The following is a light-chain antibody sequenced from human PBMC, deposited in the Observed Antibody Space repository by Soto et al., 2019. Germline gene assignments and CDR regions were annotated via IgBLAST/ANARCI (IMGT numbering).Light chain of an antibody. CDR2: VNS. J-gene: IGLJ2*01. V-gene: IGLV1-40*01. CDR3: QSYDSTLSGYAV. Sequence: QSVLTQPPSVSGAPGQRVTISCTGSSSNIGAGYDVHWYQQLPGTAPKLLIYVNSNRPSGVPDRFSGSKSGTSASLAITGLQAEDEADYYCQSYDSTLSGYAVFGGGTKVTVL. CDR1: SSNIGAGYD.